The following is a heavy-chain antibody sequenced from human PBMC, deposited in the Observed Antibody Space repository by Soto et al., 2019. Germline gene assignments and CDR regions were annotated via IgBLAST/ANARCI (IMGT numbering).Heavy chain of an antibody. CDR1: VFTFSSYG. Sequence: GWSLRLSCSASVFTFSSYGMHWFRQAPGKGLEWVAVIWYDGSNKYYADSVKGRFTISRDNSKNTLYLQMNSLRAEDTAVYYCAKDVPMVRGVYYGMDVWGQGTTVTVSS. J-gene: IGHJ6*02. CDR2: IWYDGSNK. V-gene: IGHV3-33*06. D-gene: IGHD3-10*01. CDR3: AKDVPMVRGVYYGMDV.